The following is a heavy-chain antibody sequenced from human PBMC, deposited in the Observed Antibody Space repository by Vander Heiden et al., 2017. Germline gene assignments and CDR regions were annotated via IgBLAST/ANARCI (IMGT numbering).Heavy chain of an antibody. V-gene: IGHV5-51*01. CDR2: IYPGDSDT. D-gene: IGHD3-10*01. CDR1: GYSFTSYW. Sequence: EVQLVQSGAEVKTPGESLKISCKGSGYSFTSYWIGWVRQMPGKGLEWMGIIYPGDSDTRYSPAVQGQVTISADKSSSTAYLQWSRLKASDTAMYYCASGEGWGEWQSDYWGQGTLVTVSS. J-gene: IGHJ4*02. CDR3: ASGEGWGEWQSDY.